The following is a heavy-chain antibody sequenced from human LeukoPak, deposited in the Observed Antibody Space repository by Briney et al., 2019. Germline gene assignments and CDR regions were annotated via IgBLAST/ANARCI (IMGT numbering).Heavy chain of an antibody. CDR2: ISSSSTYT. D-gene: IGHD4-17*01. V-gene: IGHV3-11*06. J-gene: IGHJ4*02. CDR3: AMYRTYGDRDY. CDR1: GFTFSDYY. Sequence: PGGSLRLSCAACGFTFSDYYMSWIRQAPGKGLEWVSYISSSSTYTNYADSVKGRFTISRDNAKNSLYLQMNSLRAEDTAVYYCAMYRTYGDRDYWGQGALVTVSS.